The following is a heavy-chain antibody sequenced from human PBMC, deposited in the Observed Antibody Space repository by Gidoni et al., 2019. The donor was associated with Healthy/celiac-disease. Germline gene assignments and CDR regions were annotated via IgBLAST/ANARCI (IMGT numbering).Heavy chain of an antibody. D-gene: IGHD3-22*01. Sequence: EVQLVESGGGLVQPGRSLRLSCTASGFTFGDYAMSWVRQAPGKGLEWVGCIRSKAYGGTTEYAASVKGRFTISRDDSKSIAYLQMNSLKTEDTAVYYCTPGVGSGYYYGYWGQGTLVTVSS. CDR1: GFTFGDYA. J-gene: IGHJ4*02. V-gene: IGHV3-49*04. CDR3: TPGVGSGYYYGY. CDR2: IRSKAYGGTT.